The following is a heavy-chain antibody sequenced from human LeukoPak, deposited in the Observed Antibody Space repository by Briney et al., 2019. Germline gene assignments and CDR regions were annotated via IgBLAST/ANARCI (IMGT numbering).Heavy chain of an antibody. CDR1: AFIFSGHW. CDR3: ARGHKTGYPARPFDY. V-gene: IGHV3-7*05. D-gene: IGHD3-9*01. CDR2: IKEDGSER. J-gene: IGHJ4*02. Sequence: GGSLRLSCEGSAFIFSGHWMNWVRQTPGKGLEWVASIKEDGSERQYVDSVKGRFSISRDNTKGALFLQLNSLRAEDTAVYYCARGHKTGYPARPFDYWGQGTLVTVSS.